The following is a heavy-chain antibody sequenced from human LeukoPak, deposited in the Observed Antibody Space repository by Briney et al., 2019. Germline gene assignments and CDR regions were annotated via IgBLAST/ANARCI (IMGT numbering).Heavy chain of an antibody. V-gene: IGHV3-30*02. J-gene: IGHJ4*02. CDR3: AKNSDLWSGYYTLDY. D-gene: IGHD3-3*01. Sequence: GGSLRLSCAASGFSFSRYGMHWVRQAPGKGLEWVAFIRYDGGNNYYADSVKGRFTISRDNSKNTLYVQMNSLRAEDTAVYYCAKNSDLWSGYYTLDYWGQGTQVTVSS. CDR2: IRYDGGNN. CDR1: GFSFSRYG.